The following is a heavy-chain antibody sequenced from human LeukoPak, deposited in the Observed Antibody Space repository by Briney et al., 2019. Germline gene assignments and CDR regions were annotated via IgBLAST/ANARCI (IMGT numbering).Heavy chain of an antibody. D-gene: IGHD4-17*01. CDR3: ARGVGPRYGDYFRFDL. V-gene: IGHV3-21*01. J-gene: IGHJ5*02. CDR2: ISSSSSYI. Sequence: GGSLRLSCAASGFTFSSYSMNWVRQAPGKGLECVSSISSSSSYIYYADSVKGRFTISRDNTKNSLYLQMNSLRAEDTAVYYCARGVGPRYGDYFRFDLWGQGTLVTVSS. CDR1: GFTFSSYS.